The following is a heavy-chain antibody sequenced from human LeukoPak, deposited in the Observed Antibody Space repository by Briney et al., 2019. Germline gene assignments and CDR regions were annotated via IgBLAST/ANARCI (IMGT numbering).Heavy chain of an antibody. CDR2: ISWDGGRT. D-gene: IGHD6-6*01. CDR3: AKETAVPPYYFDH. CDR1: GFTFDDYT. Sequence: GGSLRLSCAASGFTFDDYTMHWVRQAPGKGLEWVPLISWDGGRTSYADSVKGRFTISRDNSKNSLYLEMKSLRIEDTAFFYCAKETAVPPYYFDHWGQGTLVTVSS. J-gene: IGHJ4*02. V-gene: IGHV3-43*01.